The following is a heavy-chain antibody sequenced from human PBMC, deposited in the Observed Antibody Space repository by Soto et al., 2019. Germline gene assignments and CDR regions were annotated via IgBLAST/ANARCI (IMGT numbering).Heavy chain of an antibody. V-gene: IGHV4-31*03. Sequence: SETLSLTCSVSGGSISSGGHYWSWIRQHPGEGLEWIGYIYHTGSTYSNPSLKSRIAISVDTSKNQFSLKLSSVTAADTAVYYWAENPNALYSFAYWGQGTLVTVSS. CDR3: AENPNALYSFAY. J-gene: IGHJ4*02. CDR1: GGSISSGGHY. D-gene: IGHD2-21*01. CDR2: IYHTGST.